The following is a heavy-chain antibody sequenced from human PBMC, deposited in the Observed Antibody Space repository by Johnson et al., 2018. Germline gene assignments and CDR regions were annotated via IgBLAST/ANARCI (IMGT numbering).Heavy chain of an antibody. CDR1: GFIFRNSG. CDR2: IWYDGRSE. CDR3: ARDQVSSGGTPFMDV. J-gene: IGHJ6*02. Sequence: QVQLVQSGGGAVQPGGSLILSCGASGFIFRNSGMHWVRQAPGKGLEWVAIIWYDGRSENYAESVKGRFTISRDNSKNTLYLQMNSLRAEDTAVYYCARDQVSSGGTPFMDVWGQGTAVTVSS. D-gene: IGHD2-15*01. V-gene: IGHV3-33*01.